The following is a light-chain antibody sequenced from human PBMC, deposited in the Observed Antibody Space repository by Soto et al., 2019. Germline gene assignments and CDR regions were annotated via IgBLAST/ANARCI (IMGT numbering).Light chain of an antibody. Sequence: DIQMTQSPSALSASVGDRVTITCRASQTISDSLAWYQQKPGKAPDLLISDASSLERGVPSRVSGSGSGTEFTLTISSMQPDDFATYYCQQYDGYSRTFGRGTKVEIK. CDR3: QQYDGYSRT. CDR1: QTISDS. V-gene: IGKV1-5*01. CDR2: DAS. J-gene: IGKJ1*01.